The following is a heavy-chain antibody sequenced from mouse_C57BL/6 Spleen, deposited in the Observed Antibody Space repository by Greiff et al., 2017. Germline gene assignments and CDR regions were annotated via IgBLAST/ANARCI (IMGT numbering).Heavy chain of an antibody. CDR2: IYPGDGDT. J-gene: IGHJ1*03. Sequence: QVQLQQSGPELVKPGASVKISCKASGYAFSSSWMNWVKQRPGKGLEWIGRIYPGDGDTNYNGKFTGKATLTADKSSSTAYMQLSSLTSEDSAVYFCARSPYDYGGYFDVWGTGTTVTVSS. D-gene: IGHD2-4*01. CDR1: GYAFSSSW. V-gene: IGHV1-82*01. CDR3: ARSPYDYGGYFDV.